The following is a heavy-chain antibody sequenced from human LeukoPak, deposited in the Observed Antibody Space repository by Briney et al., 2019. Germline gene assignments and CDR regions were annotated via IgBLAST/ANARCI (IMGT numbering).Heavy chain of an antibody. CDR3: AKVRRPTASDYTPEAAGY. Sequence: GGSLRLSCAASGFTFSNFAMSWVRQAPGKGLEWVSAISGSGGSTYYADSVKGRFTISRDNSKNTLYLQMNSLKAEDTAVYYCAKVRRPTASDYTPEAAGYWGQGTLVTGSS. D-gene: IGHD4-11*01. V-gene: IGHV3-23*01. CDR1: GFTFSNFA. CDR2: ISGSGGST. J-gene: IGHJ4*02.